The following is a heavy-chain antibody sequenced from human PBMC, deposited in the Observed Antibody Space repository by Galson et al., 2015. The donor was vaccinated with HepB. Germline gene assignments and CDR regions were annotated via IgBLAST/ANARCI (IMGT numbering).Heavy chain of an antibody. V-gene: IGHV3-23*01. D-gene: IGHD6-19*01. CDR2: ITPSGDNT. J-gene: IGHJ4*02. Sequence: SLRLSCAASGFTFRNYAMCWVRQAPGKGLEWVSAITPSGDNTYSADSVKGRFTISRDNSKNTLFLQKTGLTADDTAIYYCARVHPYYTSGWYRQALYYFDSWGQGTLVAVSS. CDR1: GFTFRNYA. CDR3: ARVHPYYTSGWYRQALYYFDS.